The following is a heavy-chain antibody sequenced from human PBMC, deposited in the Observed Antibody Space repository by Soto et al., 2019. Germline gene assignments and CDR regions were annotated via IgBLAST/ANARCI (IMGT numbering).Heavy chain of an antibody. V-gene: IGHV2-5*01. Sequence: QITLKESSPTLVKPTQTLTLTRTFSGFSLNSWGVGVGWIRQPPGKALEWLALIYWNDDKRYRPSLKSRLTITKDTSKNQVVLTMTNVDPADTATYYCAHRGDTAMVDYFDYWGQGTLVTVSS. D-gene: IGHD5-18*01. J-gene: IGHJ4*02. CDR3: AHRGDTAMVDYFDY. CDR2: IYWNDDK. CDR1: GFSLNSWGVG.